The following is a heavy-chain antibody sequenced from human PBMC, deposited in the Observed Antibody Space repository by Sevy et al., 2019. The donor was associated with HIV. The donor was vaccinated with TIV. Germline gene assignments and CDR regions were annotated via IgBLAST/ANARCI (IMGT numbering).Heavy chain of an antibody. CDR3: ARALEIYRSSGYWFDP. CDR2: INPSGGNT. V-gene: IGHV1-46*01. CDR1: GYTLTTYY. D-gene: IGHD6-6*01. Sequence: ASVKVSCKASGYTLTTYYMHWVRQAPGQGLEWMGIINPSGGNTNYAQKFQGGVTMTRDTSTSTVYMELSRLRSEDTAVYYCARALEIYRSSGYWFDPWGQGTLVTVSS. J-gene: IGHJ5*02.